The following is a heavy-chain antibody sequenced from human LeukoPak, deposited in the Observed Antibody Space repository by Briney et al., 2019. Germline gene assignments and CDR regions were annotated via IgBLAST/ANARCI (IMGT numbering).Heavy chain of an antibody. CDR3: AKDREGSAYYRSDPDY. CDR2: ISYDGRNK. Sequence: GGSLRLSCAASGFTFSSYGMHWVRQAPGKGLEWVAVISYDGRNKYYADSVKGRFTISRDNSKNTLYLQMNSLRAEDTAVYYCAKDREGSAYYRSDPDYWGQGTLVTVSS. V-gene: IGHV3-30*18. J-gene: IGHJ4*02. CDR1: GFTFSSYG. D-gene: IGHD3-22*01.